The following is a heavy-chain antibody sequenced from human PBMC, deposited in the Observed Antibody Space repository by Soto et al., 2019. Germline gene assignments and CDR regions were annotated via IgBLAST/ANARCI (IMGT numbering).Heavy chain of an antibody. Sequence: EVQLVESGGGLVKPGGSLRLSCAASGFTFSNAWMNWVRQAPRKGLEWVGRLKSKTDGGTTDYAAPVKGRFTISRDDSKNTLYLQMNSLKTEDTAVYYCTTANRASGSYRGGYWGQGTLVTVSS. J-gene: IGHJ4*02. CDR1: GFTFSNAW. V-gene: IGHV3-15*07. CDR2: LKSKTDGGTT. D-gene: IGHD1-26*01. CDR3: TTANRASGSYRGGY.